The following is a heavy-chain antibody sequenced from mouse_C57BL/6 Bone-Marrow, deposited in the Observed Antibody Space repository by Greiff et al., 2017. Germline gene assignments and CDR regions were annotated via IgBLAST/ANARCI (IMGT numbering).Heavy chain of an antibody. J-gene: IGHJ3*01. V-gene: IGHV1-7*01. CDR2: INPSSGYT. D-gene: IGHD2-1*01. CDR1: GYTFTSYW. CDR3: AIYYGSCPFAY. Sequence: VQLQQSGAELAKPGASVKLSCKASGYTFTSYWMHWVQQRPGQGLEWIGYINPSSGYTKYNEKFKDKATLTADKSSSTADMQLSSLTYEDSAVYYCAIYYGSCPFAYWGQGTLVTVSA.